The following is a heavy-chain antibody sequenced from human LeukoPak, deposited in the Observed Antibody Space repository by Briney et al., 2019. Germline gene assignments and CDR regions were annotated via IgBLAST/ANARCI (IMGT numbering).Heavy chain of an antibody. V-gene: IGHV1-18*01. J-gene: IGHJ3*02. Sequence: ASVNVSCKASGYTFTSYGISWVRQAPGQGLEWMGWISAYNGKTNYAQKLQGRVTMTTDTSTSTAYMELRSLRSDDTAVYYCARVVDSSGYEFLNYGSYAFDIWGQGTMVTVSS. CDR1: GYTFTSYG. CDR3: ARVVDSSGYEFLNYGSYAFDI. D-gene: IGHD3-22*01. CDR2: ISAYNGKT.